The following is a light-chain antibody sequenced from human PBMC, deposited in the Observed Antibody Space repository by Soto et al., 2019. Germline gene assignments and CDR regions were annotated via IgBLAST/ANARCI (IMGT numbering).Light chain of an antibody. J-gene: IGLJ2*01. CDR1: NSDVGGYNY. Sequence: QSVLTQPASVSGSPGQSIAISCTGTNSDVGGYNYVSWYQQHPGKAPKLMIYDVSNRPSGVSDRFSGSKSGNTASLTISGLQAEDEADYYCSSYRTSSTAVLFSGGTKLTVL. CDR3: SSYRTSSTAVL. V-gene: IGLV2-14*01. CDR2: DVS.